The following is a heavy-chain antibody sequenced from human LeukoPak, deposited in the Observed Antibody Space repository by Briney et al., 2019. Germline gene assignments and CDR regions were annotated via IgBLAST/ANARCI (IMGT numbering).Heavy chain of an antibody. CDR3: ARRYLYYYYYMDV. Sequence: PSETLSLTCDVYGGSFSGYYWSWIRQPPGKGLEWIGEINHSGYTNYNSSLKSRVTISVDTSKNQFSLKLKSVTAADTAVYYCARRYLYYYYYMDVWGKGTTVTISS. CDR1: GGSFSGYY. D-gene: IGHD2-21*01. J-gene: IGHJ6*03. V-gene: IGHV4-34*01. CDR2: INHSGYT.